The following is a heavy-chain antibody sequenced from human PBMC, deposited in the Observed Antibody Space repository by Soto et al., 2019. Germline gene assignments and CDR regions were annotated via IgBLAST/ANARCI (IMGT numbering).Heavy chain of an antibody. J-gene: IGHJ5*02. CDR3: ANSPWFANPLHT. D-gene: IGHD3-10*01. CDR1: GFAFGAIV. Sequence: GGCMRLSCLACGFAFGAIVMSWVRQAPGKGLEWVSTFSSGGDKTYYADSVKGRFTISRDNSRNTLSLQINSLRAEDAAVYYCANSPWFANPLHTWGQRACSPPPQ. CDR2: FSSGGDKT. V-gene: IGHV3-23*01.